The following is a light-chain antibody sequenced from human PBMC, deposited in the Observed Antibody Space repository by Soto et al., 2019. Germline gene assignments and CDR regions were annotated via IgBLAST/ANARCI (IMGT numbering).Light chain of an antibody. Sequence: QSVLTQPPSVSGAPGQRVTISCTESSSNIGAGYDVHWYQQLPGTAPKLLIYGNSNRPSGVPDRFSGSKSGTSASLAITGLQAEDEADSYCQSYDSSLSGWVFGGGTKLTVL. V-gene: IGLV1-40*01. J-gene: IGLJ2*01. CDR2: GNS. CDR3: QSYDSSLSGWV. CDR1: SSNIGAGYD.